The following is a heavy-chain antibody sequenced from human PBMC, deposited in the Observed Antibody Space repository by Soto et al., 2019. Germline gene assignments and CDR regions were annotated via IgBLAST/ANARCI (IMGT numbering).Heavy chain of an antibody. V-gene: IGHV4-30-4*01. CDR1: GGSISSGDYY. CDR3: ARGFRVRARYFDGLFPKDYGMDI. Sequence: SETLSLTCTVSGGSISSGDYYCRWIRRPPGKGLEWVGYIYYSGSTYYKPSLKSRVTISLQTSKNQFSLGLSSVTAAGPAVYYCARGFRVRARYFDGLFPKDYGMDICGQVTTVTVAS. J-gene: IGHJ6*02. D-gene: IGHD3-9*01. CDR2: IYYSGST.